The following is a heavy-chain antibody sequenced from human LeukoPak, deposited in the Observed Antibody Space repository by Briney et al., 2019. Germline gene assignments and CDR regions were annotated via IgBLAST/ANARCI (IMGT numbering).Heavy chain of an antibody. J-gene: IGHJ5*02. Sequence: GGSLRLSCAASGLTFSTYWMSWVRQTPGKGLEWVANIKQDGSEKYYVDSVKGRFTISRDNAKNSLYLQMNSVRAEDTAVYYCARDADYYGSGSYYLDPWGQGTLVTVSS. D-gene: IGHD3-10*01. CDR2: IKQDGSEK. V-gene: IGHV3-7*01. CDR3: ARDADYYGSGSYYLDP. CDR1: GLTFSTYW.